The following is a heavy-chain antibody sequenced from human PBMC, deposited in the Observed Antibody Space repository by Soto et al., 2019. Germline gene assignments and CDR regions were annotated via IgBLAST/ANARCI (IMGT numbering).Heavy chain of an antibody. Sequence: PPETQSLSTAVSGGSIGISDWWSSVRQPPGKGLEWIGEIYHSGSTNYNPSLKSRVTISVDKSKNQFSLKLSSVTAADTAVYYCARLISSGSYYDNFDYWGQGTLVTVSS. D-gene: IGHD3-10*01. CDR2: IYHSGST. V-gene: IGHV4-4*03. J-gene: IGHJ4*02. CDR3: ARLISSGSYYDNFDY. CDR1: GGSIGISDW.